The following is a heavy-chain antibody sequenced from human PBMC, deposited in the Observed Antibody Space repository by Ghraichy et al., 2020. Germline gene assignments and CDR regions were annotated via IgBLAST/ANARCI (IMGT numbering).Heavy chain of an antibody. J-gene: IGHJ6*02. V-gene: IGHV3-23*01. Sequence: GGSLRLSCAASGFTFSSYAMSWVRQAPGKGLEWVSAISGSGGSTYYADSVKGRFTISRDNSKNTLYLQMNSLRAEDTAVYYCAKESNYDFWSGPTNYGMDVWGQGTTVTVSS. D-gene: IGHD3-3*01. CDR3: AKESNYDFWSGPTNYGMDV. CDR2: ISGSGGST. CDR1: GFTFSSYA.